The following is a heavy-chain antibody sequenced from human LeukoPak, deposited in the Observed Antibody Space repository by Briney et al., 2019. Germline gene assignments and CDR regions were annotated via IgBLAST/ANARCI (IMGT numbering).Heavy chain of an antibody. Sequence: NPSETLSLTCAVSDGSISTNYWSWIRQPAGKGLEWIGRIYASGSTNYKPSLKSRVTMSVDTSKNQFSLKLSSVTAADTAVYYCARATHSGRYSLDNWFDPWGQGTLVTVSS. CDR3: ARATHSGRYSLDNWFDP. D-gene: IGHD1-26*01. J-gene: IGHJ5*02. CDR2: IYASGST. V-gene: IGHV4-4*07. CDR1: DGSISTNY.